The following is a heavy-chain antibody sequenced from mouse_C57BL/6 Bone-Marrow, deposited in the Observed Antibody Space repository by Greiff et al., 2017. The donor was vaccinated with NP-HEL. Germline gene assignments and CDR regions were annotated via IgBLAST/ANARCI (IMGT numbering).Heavy chain of an antibody. D-gene: IGHD2-2*01. J-gene: IGHJ4*01. CDR2: ILPGSGST. CDR1: GYTFTGYW. Sequence: QVQLQQSGAELMKPGASVKLSCKATGYTFTGYWIGWVKQRPGHGLEWIGEILPGSGSTNYNEKFKGKATLTADTSSNTAYMHLSSLTTEDSAIYYGEILGLRRDYYAKDYWGQGTLVTVSS. CDR3: EILGLRRDYYAKDY. V-gene: IGHV1-9*01.